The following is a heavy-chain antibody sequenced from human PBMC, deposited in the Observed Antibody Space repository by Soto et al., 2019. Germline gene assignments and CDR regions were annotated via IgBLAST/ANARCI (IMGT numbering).Heavy chain of an antibody. J-gene: IGHJ4*02. V-gene: IGHV4-31*03. CDR3: LAYGDNGTHGGVY. D-gene: IGHD4-17*01. CDR1: GGSISSGGYY. CDR2: IYYSGST. Sequence: SETLSLTCTVSGGSISSGGYYWSWIRQHPGKGLEWIGYIYYSGSTYYNPSLKSRVTISVDTSKNQFSLKLSSVTAADTAVYYCLAYGDNGTHGGVYWGQGTLVTVSS.